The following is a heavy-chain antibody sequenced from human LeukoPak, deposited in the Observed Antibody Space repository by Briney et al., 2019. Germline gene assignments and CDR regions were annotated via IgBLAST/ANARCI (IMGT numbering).Heavy chain of an antibody. V-gene: IGHV4-39*07. CDR2: IFYSGST. CDR1: SGSISTSNYY. D-gene: IGHD3-9*01. Sequence: SETLSLTCTVSSGSISTSNYYWGWVRQPPGKALEWIGNIFYSGSTYYSPSLKSRVTISLYTSRNQFSLKLNSVTAADTAVYYCARGGYNVLTGLWDWFDPWGQGTLVTVSS. J-gene: IGHJ5*02. CDR3: ARGGYNVLTGLWDWFDP.